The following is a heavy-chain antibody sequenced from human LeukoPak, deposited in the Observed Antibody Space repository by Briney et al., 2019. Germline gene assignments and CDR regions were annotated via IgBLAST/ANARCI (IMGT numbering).Heavy chain of an antibody. CDR2: MNPNSGNT. J-gene: IGHJ6*03. Sequence: ASVKVSCKASGYTFTSYDINWVRRATGQGLEWMGWMNPNSGNTGYAQKFQGRVTMTRNTSISTAYMEPSSLRSEDTAVYYCATELRYFDWLLGDYYYYMDVWGKGTTVTISS. CDR1: GYTFTSYD. CDR3: ATELRYFDWLLGDYYYYMDV. V-gene: IGHV1-8*01. D-gene: IGHD3-9*01.